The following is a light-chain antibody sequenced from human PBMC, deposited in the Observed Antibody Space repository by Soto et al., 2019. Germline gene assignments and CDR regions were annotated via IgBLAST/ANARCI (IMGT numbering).Light chain of an antibody. V-gene: IGKV3-20*01. CDR1: QSVSSSY. CDR2: GAS. J-gene: IGKJ1*01. CDR3: HQYGSSPSWT. Sequence: IVLPQSPGTLSLSPGERATLSCMASQSVSSSYLAWYQQKPGQAPRLLIYGASIRATVIPDRFSGSGSGTDFTLTISRLEPEDFAVYYCHQYGSSPSWTFGQGTKVDIK.